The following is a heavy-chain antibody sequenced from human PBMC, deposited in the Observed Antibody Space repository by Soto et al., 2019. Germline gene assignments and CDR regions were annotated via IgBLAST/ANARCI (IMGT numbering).Heavy chain of an antibody. CDR3: ARERPDGSRLDP. D-gene: IGHD6-13*01. V-gene: IGHV4-39*07. J-gene: IGHJ5*02. CDR1: GGSISSYY. CDR2: IYHSGYT. Sequence: PSETLSLTCTVSGGSISSYYWGWIRQPPGKGLEWIGSIYHSGYTYYNPSLKSRVTISVDTSKNQFFLKLSSVTAADTAVYYCARERPDGSRLDPWGQGTLVTVSS.